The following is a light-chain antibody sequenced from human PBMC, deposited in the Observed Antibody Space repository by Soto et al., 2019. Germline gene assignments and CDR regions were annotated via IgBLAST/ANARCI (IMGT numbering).Light chain of an antibody. J-gene: IGKJ4*01. Sequence: DIVMTQSQDSLAVSLGERATINCRSSQSILYSSSNKNFLAWYQQKAGQPPKLLIYWTSTRESGVPDRFSGSASGTDFTLTINSLQPEDVAVYCCQQYYNAPVTFGGGTKVEIK. V-gene: IGKV4-1*01. CDR1: QSILYSSSNKNF. CDR3: QQYYNAPVT. CDR2: WTS.